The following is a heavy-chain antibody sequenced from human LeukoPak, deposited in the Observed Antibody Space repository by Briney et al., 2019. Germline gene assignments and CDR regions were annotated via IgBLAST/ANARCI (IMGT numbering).Heavy chain of an antibody. CDR2: INPSGGST. CDR3: ARVSVGATKLAYFDY. D-gene: IGHD1-26*01. Sequence: ASVTVSCKASGYTFTSYYMHWVRQAPGQGLEWMGIINPSGGSTSYAQKFQGRVTMTRDMSTSTVYMELSSLRSEDTAVYYCARVSVGATKLAYFDYWGQGTLVTVSS. J-gene: IGHJ4*02. V-gene: IGHV1-46*01. CDR1: GYTFTSYY.